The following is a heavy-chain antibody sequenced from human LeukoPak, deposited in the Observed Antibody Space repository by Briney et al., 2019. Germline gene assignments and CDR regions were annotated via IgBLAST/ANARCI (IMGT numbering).Heavy chain of an antibody. D-gene: IGHD2-15*01. V-gene: IGHV4-38-2*02. J-gene: IGHJ4*02. CDR1: GYSISSGYY. CDR2: IYHSGTT. CDR3: ARAVVWLPFDY. Sequence: PSETLSLTCTVSGYSISSGYYWGWIRQPPGKGLEWIGSIYHSGTTYYNPSLKSRVTISVDTSKNQFSLRLSSVTAADTAVYYCARAVVWLPFDYWGQGTLVTVSS.